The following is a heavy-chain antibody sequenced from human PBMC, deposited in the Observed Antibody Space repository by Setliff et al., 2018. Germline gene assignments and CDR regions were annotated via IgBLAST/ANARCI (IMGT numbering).Heavy chain of an antibody. CDR3: AREAFVVVPAALHYYYGMDV. CDR2: IYTSGST. V-gene: IGHV4-61*09. J-gene: IGHJ6*02. CDR1: GGSISSGSYY. Sequence: SETLSLTCTVSGGSISSGSYYWSWIRQPAGKGLEWIGHIYTSGSTNYNPSLKSRVTISVDTSKNQFSLKLSSVTAADTAVYYCAREAFVVVPAALHYYYGMDVWGQGTTVTVSS. D-gene: IGHD2-2*01.